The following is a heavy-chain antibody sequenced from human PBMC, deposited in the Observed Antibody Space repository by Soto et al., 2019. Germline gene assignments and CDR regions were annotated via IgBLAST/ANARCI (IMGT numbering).Heavy chain of an antibody. Sequence: QVQLVQSGAEVKKPGSSVKVSCKASGGTFSSYAISWVRQAPGQGLEWMGGIIPIFGTANYAQKFQGRVTITADESTSTAYMELSSLRSEDTAVYYCARDLGYYGSGSQSPPNWFDPWGQGTLVTVSS. J-gene: IGHJ5*02. CDR2: IIPIFGTA. CDR1: GGTFSSYA. V-gene: IGHV1-69*01. D-gene: IGHD3-10*01. CDR3: ARDLGYYGSGSQSPPNWFDP.